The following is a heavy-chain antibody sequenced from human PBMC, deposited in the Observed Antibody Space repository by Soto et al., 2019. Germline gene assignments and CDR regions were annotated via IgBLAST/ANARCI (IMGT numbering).Heavy chain of an antibody. CDR2: IIPILGIA. CDR3: AREVGLGPCY. J-gene: IGHJ4*02. D-gene: IGHD1-26*01. V-gene: IGHV1-69*08. Sequence: QVQLVQSGAEVKKPGSSVKVSCKASGGTFSSYTISWVRQAPGQGLEWMGRIIPILGIANYAQKFQGRVTINADKSTNTAYMELSSLRSEDTAGYYCAREVGLGPCYWGQGTLVTVSS. CDR1: GGTFSSYT.